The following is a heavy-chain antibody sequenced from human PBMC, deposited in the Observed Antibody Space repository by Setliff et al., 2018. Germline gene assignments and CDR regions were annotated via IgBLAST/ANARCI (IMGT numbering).Heavy chain of an antibody. J-gene: IGHJ4*02. CDR3: VRQDILTSYYMFDY. CDR1: GYTFSDYL. CDR2: ISAYNGYI. D-gene: IGHD3-9*01. V-gene: IGHV1-2*02. Sequence: ASVKVSCKASGYTFSDYLIHWVRQAPGLRPEWMAWISAYNGYIVYAQKFQGRVTMTMDASITTVYMELSRLTSDDTAVYYCVRQDILTSYYMFDYWGQGTLVTVSS.